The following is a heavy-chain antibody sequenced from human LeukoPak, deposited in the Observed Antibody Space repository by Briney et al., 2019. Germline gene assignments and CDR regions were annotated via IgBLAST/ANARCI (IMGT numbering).Heavy chain of an antibody. CDR2: INQDGSEK. V-gene: IGHV3-7*01. CDR1: GFTFSSYL. J-gene: IGHJ6*02. D-gene: IGHD1-26*01. CDR3: ARDLNLELPGSSGYSYGMDV. Sequence: GGSLRLSCAASGFTFSSYLMTWVRQAPGKGLEWVANINQDGSEKYYVDSVKGRFTISRDNAKKSLCLQMNSLRAEDTAVYYCARDLNLELPGSSGYSYGMDVWGQGTTVTVSS.